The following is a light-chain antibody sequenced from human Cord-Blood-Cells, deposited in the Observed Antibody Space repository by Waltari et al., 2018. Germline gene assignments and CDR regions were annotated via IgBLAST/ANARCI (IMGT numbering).Light chain of an antibody. J-gene: IGKJ4*01. CDR2: DAS. CDR1: QSVSSY. CDR3: QQRSNWLT. V-gene: IGKV3-11*01. Sequence: EILLTQSPATLSLSPGERATLSCRASQSVSSYLAWYQHKPAQAPRLLIYDASNRATGIPARFSGSGSGTDFTLTISSREPEDFSVDYCQQRSNWLTFGGGTKVEIK.